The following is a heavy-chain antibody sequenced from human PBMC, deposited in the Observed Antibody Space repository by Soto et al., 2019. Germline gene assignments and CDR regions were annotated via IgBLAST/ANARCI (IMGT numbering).Heavy chain of an antibody. CDR2: ISHSGTT. Sequence: ETLSLTCLVSGFPISSTYSWGWIRQPPGKGLEWIGSISHSGTTSYSPSLTSRVSISVDTSKNQVSLKLTSVTAADTAVYFCARVTMVIRDSDHFGVDVWGHGTTVTVSS. CDR3: ARVTMVIRDSDHFGVDV. J-gene: IGHJ6*02. CDR1: GFPISSTYS. V-gene: IGHV4-38-2*02. D-gene: IGHD4-17*01.